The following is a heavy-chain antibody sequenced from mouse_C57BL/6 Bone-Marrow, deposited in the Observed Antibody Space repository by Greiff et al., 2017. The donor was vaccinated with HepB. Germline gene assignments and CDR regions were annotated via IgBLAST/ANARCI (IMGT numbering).Heavy chain of an antibody. CDR1: GYTFTSYW. V-gene: IGHV1-69*01. D-gene: IGHD1-1*01. Sequence: SCKASGYTFTSYWMHWVKQRPGQGLEWIGEIDPSDSYTNYNQKFKGKSTLTVDKSSSTAYMQLSSLTSEDSAVYYCARNYGLYFDYWGQGTTLTVSS. J-gene: IGHJ2*01. CDR2: IDPSDSYT. CDR3: ARNYGLYFDY.